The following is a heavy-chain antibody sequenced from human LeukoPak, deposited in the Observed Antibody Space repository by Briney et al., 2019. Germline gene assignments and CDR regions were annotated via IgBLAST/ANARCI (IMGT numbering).Heavy chain of an antibody. CDR2: ISAYNGNT. V-gene: IGHV1-18*01. CDR3: ARCAAARTYNWFDP. J-gene: IGHJ5*02. D-gene: IGHD6-13*01. Sequence: GASVKVSCKASGYTFTDFGVSWVRQAPGQGLEWMGWISAYNGNTNYAQKLQGRVTMTTDTSTSTAYMELRSLRSDDTAVYYCARCAAARTYNWFDPWGQGTLVTVSS. CDR1: GYTFTDFG.